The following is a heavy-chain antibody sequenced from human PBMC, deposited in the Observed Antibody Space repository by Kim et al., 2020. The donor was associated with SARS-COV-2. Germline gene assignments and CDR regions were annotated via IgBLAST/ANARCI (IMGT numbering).Heavy chain of an antibody. D-gene: IGHD3-10*01. J-gene: IGHJ6*03. CDR3: ARGREFLYYYYMDV. CDR1: GGSFSGYY. V-gene: IGHV4-34*01. CDR2: INHSGST. Sequence: SETLSLTCAVYGGSFSGYYWSWIRQPPGKGLEWIGEINHSGSTNYNPSLKSRVTISVDTSKNQFSLKLSSVTAADTAVYYCARGREFLYYYYMDVWGKGTTVTVSS.